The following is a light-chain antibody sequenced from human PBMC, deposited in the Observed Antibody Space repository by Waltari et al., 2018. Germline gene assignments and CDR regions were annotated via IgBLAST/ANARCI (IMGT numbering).Light chain of an antibody. J-gene: IGKJ2*01. CDR1: QLVLSSSYNKHY. CDR3: QQCHKFPKT. CDR2: WAS. Sequence: DIVMTKSPDSLDVSLGERATITCKSRQLVLSSSYNKHYLGGYQQKPGQPPKLLVSWASTRESGVPDRFSGSGSCTDFTLTISSVQTEDVAVYNCQQCHKFPKTFGQGTKLEIK. V-gene: IGKV4-1*01.